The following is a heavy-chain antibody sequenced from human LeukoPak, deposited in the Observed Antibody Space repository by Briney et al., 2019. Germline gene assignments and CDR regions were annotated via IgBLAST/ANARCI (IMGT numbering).Heavy chain of an antibody. V-gene: IGHV3-7*01. CDR1: GFSFSNYW. CDR2: MNQDGSAK. D-gene: IGHD2-21*01. Sequence: GGSLRLSCAASGFSFSNYWMSWVRQAPGRGLEWVAKMNQDGSAKSYLDSVRGRFTISRDNAKNSLYLQMNSLKDEDTAVYYCVNADSGRHSCGGLGCTDHWGQGTLVTVSS. CDR3: VNADSGRHSCGGLGCTDH. J-gene: IGHJ4*02.